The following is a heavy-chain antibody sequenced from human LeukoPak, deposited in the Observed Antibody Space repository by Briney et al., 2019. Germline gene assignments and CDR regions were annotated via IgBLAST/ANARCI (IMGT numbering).Heavy chain of an antibody. CDR3: ARVDTYYYDSSGYYYYFDY. Sequence: PSETLSLTCAVYGGSFSGYYWSWIRQPPGKGLEWIGEINHSGSTNYNPSLKSRVTMSVDTSKNQFSLKLSSVTAADTAVYYCARVDTYYYDSSGYYYYFDYWGQGTLVTVSS. CDR2: INHSGST. CDR1: GGSFSGYY. V-gene: IGHV4-34*01. J-gene: IGHJ4*02. D-gene: IGHD3-22*01.